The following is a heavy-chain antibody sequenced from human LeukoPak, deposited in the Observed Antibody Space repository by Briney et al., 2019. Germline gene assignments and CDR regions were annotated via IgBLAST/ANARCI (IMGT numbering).Heavy chain of an antibody. CDR1: GFTFSSYW. V-gene: IGHV3-74*01. Sequence: GGSLRLSCAASGFTFSSYWMHWVRQAPGKGLVWVSRINSDGSTTSYADSVQGRFIISRDNAKNTLYLQMNSLRAEDTAVYYCVRDRGDGYNWAGDYFDSWGQGTLVTVSS. CDR3: VRDRGDGYNWAGDYFDS. D-gene: IGHD5-24*01. J-gene: IGHJ4*02. CDR2: INSDGSTT.